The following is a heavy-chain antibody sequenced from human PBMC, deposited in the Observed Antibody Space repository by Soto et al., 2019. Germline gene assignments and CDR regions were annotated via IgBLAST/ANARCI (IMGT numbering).Heavy chain of an antibody. V-gene: IGHV1-3*05. CDR2: INAGNGNT. CDR3: ARGSGYSSSWYEYYDYGMDV. J-gene: IGHJ6*01. D-gene: IGHD6-13*01. CDR1: GYTFTSYA. Sequence: QVQLVQSGAEEKKPGASVKVSCKASGYTFTSYAMHWVRQAPGQRIELMGWINAGNGNTKYSHKFQGRVTITRDTSASTAYMELSSLRSEDTAVYSCARGSGYSSSWYEYYDYGMDVLGQGTTVTVSS.